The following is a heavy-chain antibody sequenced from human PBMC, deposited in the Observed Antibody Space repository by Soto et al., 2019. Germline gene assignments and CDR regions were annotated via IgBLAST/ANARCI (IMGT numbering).Heavy chain of an antibody. J-gene: IGHJ4*02. CDR1: GGSFSGYS. Sequence: QVQLQQWGAGLLKPSETLSLTCAVYGGSFSGYSWTWIRQSPGKGLEWIGQINVGGSANYNPSLKSRVTISVDTSNNEFFLELSSVTAADTAVYYCARGLFSETHYSGGWYFFDYWGQGTLVTVSS. CDR2: INVGGSA. D-gene: IGHD1-26*01. CDR3: ARGLFSETHYSGGWYFFDY. V-gene: IGHV4-34*01.